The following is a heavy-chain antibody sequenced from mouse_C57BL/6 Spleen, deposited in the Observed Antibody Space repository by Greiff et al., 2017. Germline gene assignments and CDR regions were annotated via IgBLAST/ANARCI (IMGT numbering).Heavy chain of an antibody. CDR1: GYTFTSYW. D-gene: IGHD2-2*01. V-gene: IGHV1-50*01. CDR2: IDPSDSYT. J-gene: IGHJ3*01. Sequence: QVQLQQPGAELVKPGASVKLSCKASGYTFTSYWMQWVTQRPGQGLEWIGEIDPSDSYTNYNQKFKGQATLTVDTSSSTAYMQLSSLTSEDSAVYYCARERATMVTTTGFAYWGQGTLVTVSA. CDR3: ARERATMVTTTGFAY.